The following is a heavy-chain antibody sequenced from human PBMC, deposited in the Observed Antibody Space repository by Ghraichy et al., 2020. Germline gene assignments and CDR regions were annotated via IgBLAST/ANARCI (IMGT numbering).Heavy chain of an antibody. Sequence: GGSLRLSCAASGFTFSSYGMHWVRQAPGKGLEWVAVISYDGSNKYYADSVKGRFTISRDNSKNTLYLQMNSLRAEDTAVYYCAKDRTSLGVAGKSYYYGMDVWGQGTTVTVSS. CDR3: AKDRTSLGVAGKSYYYGMDV. V-gene: IGHV3-30*18. CDR1: GFTFSSYG. CDR2: ISYDGSNK. D-gene: IGHD6-19*01. J-gene: IGHJ6*02.